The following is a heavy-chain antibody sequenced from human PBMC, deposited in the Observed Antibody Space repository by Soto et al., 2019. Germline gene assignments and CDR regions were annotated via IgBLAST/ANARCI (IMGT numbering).Heavy chain of an antibody. CDR3: ARHYYDSSGYNYHFDY. Sequence: SETLSLTCTVSGGSISSYYWSWIRQPPGKGLEWIGYIYYSGSTNYNPSLKSRVTISVDTSKYQFSLKLSSVTAADTAVYYCARHYYDSSGYNYHFDYWGQGTLVTVSS. CDR1: GGSISSYY. CDR2: IYYSGST. V-gene: IGHV4-59*08. J-gene: IGHJ4*02. D-gene: IGHD3-22*01.